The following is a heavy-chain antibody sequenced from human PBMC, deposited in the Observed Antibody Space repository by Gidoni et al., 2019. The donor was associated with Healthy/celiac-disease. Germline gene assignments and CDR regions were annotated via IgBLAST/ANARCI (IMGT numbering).Heavy chain of an antibody. Sequence: QVQLVLSGAEVQKPGSSVKVSCKASGGTFSSYAISWVRQAPGQGLEWMGGIIPIFGTANYAQKFQGRVTITADESTSTAYMELSSLRSEDTAVYYCARDLNGGAAFGYWGQGTLVTVSS. CDR3: ARDLNGGAAFGY. D-gene: IGHD4-17*01. CDR2: IIPIFGTA. CDR1: GGTFSSYA. V-gene: IGHV1-69*01. J-gene: IGHJ4*02.